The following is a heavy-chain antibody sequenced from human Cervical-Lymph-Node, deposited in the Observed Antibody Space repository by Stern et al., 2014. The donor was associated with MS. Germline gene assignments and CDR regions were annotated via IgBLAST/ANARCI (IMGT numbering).Heavy chain of an antibody. CDR1: GFTFISYA. J-gene: IGHJ4*02. D-gene: IGHD3-10*01. V-gene: IGHV3-23*04. Sequence: MQLVQSGGGLVQPGGSLRLSCVGSGFTFISYAMAWVRQAPGKGLEWVSSITNSGDTTYYADSVKGRLTISRDNSKNTLYLQMYSLRAEDTAVYYCAKDTSRGLYWGEGTLVTISS. CDR3: AKDTSRGLY. CDR2: ITNSGDTT.